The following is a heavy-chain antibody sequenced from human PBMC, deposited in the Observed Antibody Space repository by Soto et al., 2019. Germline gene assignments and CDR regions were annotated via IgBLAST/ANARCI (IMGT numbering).Heavy chain of an antibody. D-gene: IGHD2-21*02. V-gene: IGHV3-53*04. Sequence: GGSLRLSCAASGFTVSSNYMSWVRQAPGKGLEWVSVIYSGGSTYYADSVKGRFTISRHNSKNTLYLQMNSLRAEDTAVYYCARVGGDPDDYYYYYYMDVWGKGTTVTVSS. CDR2: IYSGGST. J-gene: IGHJ6*03. CDR3: ARVGGDPDDYYYYYYMDV. CDR1: GFTVSSNY.